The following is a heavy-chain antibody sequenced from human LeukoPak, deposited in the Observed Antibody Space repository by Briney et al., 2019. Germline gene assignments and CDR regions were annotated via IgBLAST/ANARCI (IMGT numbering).Heavy chain of an antibody. Sequence: GGSLRLSCAASGFTFSSYAMSWVRQAPGKGLEWVSYISSSGSTIYYADSVKGRFTISRDNAKNSLYLQMNSLRAEDTAVYYCARLEQHNFDYWGQGTLVTVSS. CDR1: GFTFSSYA. J-gene: IGHJ4*02. D-gene: IGHD6-13*01. CDR2: ISSSGSTI. CDR3: ARLEQHNFDY. V-gene: IGHV3-48*03.